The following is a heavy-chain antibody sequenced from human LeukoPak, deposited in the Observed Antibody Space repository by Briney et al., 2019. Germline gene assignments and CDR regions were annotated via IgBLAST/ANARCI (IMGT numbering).Heavy chain of an antibody. D-gene: IGHD1-26*01. J-gene: IGHJ4*02. CDR2: IYTGGST. CDR3: ARETRSGSYYFDY. CDR1: GGSISSYY. V-gene: IGHV4-4*07. Sequence: SETLSLTCTVSGGSISSYYWSWIRQPAGKGLEWIGRIYTGGSTNYNPSLKSRVTISVDKSKNQFSLKLSSVTAADTAVYYCARETRSGSYYFDYWGQGTLVTVSS.